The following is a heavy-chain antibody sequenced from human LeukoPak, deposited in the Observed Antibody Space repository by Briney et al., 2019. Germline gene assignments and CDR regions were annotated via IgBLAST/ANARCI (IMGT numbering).Heavy chain of an antibody. CDR2: IYSSGST. CDR3: ARMDYGDLGYFDY. Sequence: SETLSLTCTVSGGSIRSYYWSWIRQPPGKGLEWIGDIYSSGSTNYSPSLKSRVTISVDTSKNQFSLKLSSVTAADTAVYYCARMDYGDLGYFDYWGQGTLVSVSS. J-gene: IGHJ4*02. D-gene: IGHD4-17*01. CDR1: GGSIRSYY. V-gene: IGHV4-59*01.